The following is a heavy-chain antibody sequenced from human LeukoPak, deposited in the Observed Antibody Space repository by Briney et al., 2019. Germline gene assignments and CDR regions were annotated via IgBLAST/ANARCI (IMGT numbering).Heavy chain of an antibody. D-gene: IGHD2-2*01. V-gene: IGHV1-18*01. Sequence: ASVKVSCKASGYTFTSYGISGVRQAPGQGLEWMGLISAYNGNTNYAQKLQGSVTMNTDTSTSTAYMAVRSLRSDDTAVYYCARASQLLCGDYWGQGTMVTVSS. CDR1: GYTFTSYG. J-gene: IGHJ4*02. CDR2: ISAYNGNT. CDR3: ARASQLLCGDY.